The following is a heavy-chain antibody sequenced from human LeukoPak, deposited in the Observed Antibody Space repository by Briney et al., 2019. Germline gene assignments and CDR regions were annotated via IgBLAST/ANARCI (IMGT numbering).Heavy chain of an antibody. CDR2: ISYDGSNK. Sequence: GGSLRLSCAASGFTFSSYGMHWVRQAPGKGLEWVAVISYDGSNKYYADSVKGRFTISRDNSKNTLYLQMNSLRAEDTAVHYCAKDGGDDYGDYVTPDFDYWGQGTLVTVSS. J-gene: IGHJ4*02. CDR3: AKDGGDDYGDYVTPDFDY. D-gene: IGHD4-17*01. V-gene: IGHV3-30*18. CDR1: GFTFSSYG.